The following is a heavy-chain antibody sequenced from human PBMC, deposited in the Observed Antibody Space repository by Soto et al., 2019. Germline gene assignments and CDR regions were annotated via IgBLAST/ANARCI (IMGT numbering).Heavy chain of an antibody. V-gene: IGHV4-61*01. CDR2: IYYSGST. D-gene: IGHD6-19*01. Sequence: QVQLQESGPGLVKPSETLSLTCTVSGGSVSSGSYYWSWIRQPPGKGLEWIGYIYYSGSTNYNPSLMSRVTIPVDTSKNQFSLRLSSVTAADTAVYYCARGIEGWYQGRYYYGMDVWGQGTTVTVSS. CDR3: ARGIEGWYQGRYYYGMDV. CDR1: GGSVSSGSYY. J-gene: IGHJ6*02.